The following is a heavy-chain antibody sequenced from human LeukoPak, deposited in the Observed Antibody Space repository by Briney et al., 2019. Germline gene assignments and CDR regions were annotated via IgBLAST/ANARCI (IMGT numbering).Heavy chain of an antibody. CDR3: AELGITMIGGV. V-gene: IGHV3-48*04. J-gene: IGHJ6*04. Sequence: GGSLRLSCGASGLTFSSYWMSWVRQAPGKGLEWVSYISSSGSTIYYADSVKGRFTFSRDNAKNSLYLQMNSLRAEDTAVYYCAELGITMIGGVWGKGTTVTISS. CDR2: ISSSGSTI. CDR1: GLTFSSYW. D-gene: IGHD3-10*02.